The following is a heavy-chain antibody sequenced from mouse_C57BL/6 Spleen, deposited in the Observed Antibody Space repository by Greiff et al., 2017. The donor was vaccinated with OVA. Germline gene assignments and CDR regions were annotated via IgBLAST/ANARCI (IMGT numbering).Heavy chain of an antibody. D-gene: IGHD2-4*01. Sequence: QVQLQQSGAELVKPGASVKISCKASGYAFSSYWMNWVKQRPGKGLEWIGQIYPGDGDTNYNGKFKGKATLTADKSSSTAYMQLSSLTSEDSAVYFCARTPIYYDYDVDYAMDYWGQGTSVTVSS. V-gene: IGHV1-80*01. CDR2: IYPGDGDT. J-gene: IGHJ4*01. CDR3: ARTPIYYDYDVDYAMDY. CDR1: GYAFSSYW.